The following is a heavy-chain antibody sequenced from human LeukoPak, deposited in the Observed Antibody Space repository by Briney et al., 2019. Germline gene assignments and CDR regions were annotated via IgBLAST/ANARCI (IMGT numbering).Heavy chain of an antibody. J-gene: IGHJ4*02. CDR2: INHSGST. Sequence: ASETLSLTCAVYGGSFSGYYWSWIRQPPGKGLEWIGEINHSGSTNYNPSLKSRVTISVDTSKNQFSLKLSSVTAADTAVYYCARGGVAAIDDWGQGTLVTVSS. D-gene: IGHD5-12*01. CDR3: ARGGVAAIDD. V-gene: IGHV4-34*01. CDR1: GGSFSGYY.